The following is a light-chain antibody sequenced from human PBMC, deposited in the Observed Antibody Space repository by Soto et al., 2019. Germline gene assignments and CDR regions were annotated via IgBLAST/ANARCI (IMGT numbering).Light chain of an antibody. CDR3: QQYRDSRT. Sequence: EIVLTQSPGTLSLSPGEKATLSCRASQSFSNNYLAWYQQKPGQAPRLLIYGASSRATGIPDRFSGSGSGTDFTLTISRLEPEDSAVYYCQQYRDSRTFGQGTKVDIK. CDR1: QSFSNNY. V-gene: IGKV3-20*01. J-gene: IGKJ1*01. CDR2: GAS.